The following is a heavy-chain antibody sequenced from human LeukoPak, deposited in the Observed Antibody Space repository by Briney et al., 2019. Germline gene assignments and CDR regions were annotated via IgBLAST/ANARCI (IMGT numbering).Heavy chain of an antibody. CDR1: GGSISSGSYY. Sequence: SSETLSLTCTVSGGSISSGSYYWSWIRQHPGKGLEWIGYIYYSGSTYYNPSLKSRVTISVDTSKNQFSLKLSSVTAADTAVYYCARGNTIFGVVIKYYFDYWGQGTLVTVSS. CDR3: ARGNTIFGVVIKYYFDY. V-gene: IGHV4-31*03. D-gene: IGHD3-3*01. J-gene: IGHJ4*02. CDR2: IYYSGST.